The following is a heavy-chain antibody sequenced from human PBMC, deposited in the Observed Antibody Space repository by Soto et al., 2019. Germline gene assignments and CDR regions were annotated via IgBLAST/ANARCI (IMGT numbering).Heavy chain of an antibody. J-gene: IGHJ6*02. D-gene: IGHD5-12*01. CDR1: GFTFSSYE. V-gene: IGHV3-48*03. CDR3: ARALGLLYNYLYGLDV. Sequence: GGSLRLSCAASGFTFSSYEMNWVRQAQGKGLEWVSYISSSGSTIYYADSVKGRFTISRDNAQNSVHLQMNSLRAEDTAVYYCARALGLLYNYLYGLDVWGLGTTVTAP. CDR2: ISSSGSTI.